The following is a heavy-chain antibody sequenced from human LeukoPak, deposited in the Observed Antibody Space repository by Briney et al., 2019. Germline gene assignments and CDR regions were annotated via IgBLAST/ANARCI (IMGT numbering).Heavy chain of an antibody. CDR1: GGSISGYY. CDR2: IYYSGST. Sequence: SETLSLTCTVSGGSISGYYWSWIRQPPGKGLEWIGYIYYSGSTNYNPSLKSRVTISVDTSKNQFSLKLSSVTAADTAVYYCARYDSSGWYSLDYWGQGTLVTVSS. D-gene: IGHD6-19*01. J-gene: IGHJ4*02. CDR3: ARYDSSGWYSLDY. V-gene: IGHV4-59*08.